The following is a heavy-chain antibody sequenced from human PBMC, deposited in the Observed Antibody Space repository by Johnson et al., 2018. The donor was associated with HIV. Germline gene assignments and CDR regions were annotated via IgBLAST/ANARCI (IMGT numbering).Heavy chain of an antibody. V-gene: IGHV3-33*06. CDR2: ICNDGGTK. CDR1: GFTFSSYA. CDR3: VKDRGRPETQDAFDI. J-gene: IGHJ3*02. D-gene: IGHD3-16*01. Sequence: QVQLVESGGGVVQPGRSLRLSCAASGFTFSSYAMHWVRQAPGKGLEWVAAICNDGGTKYTVDSEKGRFTNSRNNSNKTLYQQMNSRRVEYPAIYYCVKDRGRPETQDAFDIWGQGTIVTVSS.